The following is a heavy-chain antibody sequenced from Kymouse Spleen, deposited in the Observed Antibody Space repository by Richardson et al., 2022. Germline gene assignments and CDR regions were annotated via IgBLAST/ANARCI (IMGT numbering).Heavy chain of an antibody. CDR3: ARHYYGSGSYYVYGMDV. CDR1: GGSFSGYY. D-gene: IGHD3-10*01. CDR2: INHSGST. Sequence: QVQLQQWGAGLLKPSETLSLTCAVYGGSFSGYYWSWIRQPPGKGLEWIGEINHSGSTNYNPSLKSRVTISVDTSKNQFSLKLSSVTAADTAVYYCARHYYGSGSYYVYGMDVWGQGTTVTVSS. V-gene: IGHV4-34*01. J-gene: IGHJ6*02.